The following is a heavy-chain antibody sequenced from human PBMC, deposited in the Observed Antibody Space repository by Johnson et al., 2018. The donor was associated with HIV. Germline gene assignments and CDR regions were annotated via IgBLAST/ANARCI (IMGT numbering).Heavy chain of an antibody. J-gene: IGHJ3*01. V-gene: IGHV3-7*01. CDR1: GFSFNNYW. Sequence: MLLVESGGGLVQPGGSLRLSCGASGFSFNNYWMSWVRQAPGKGLEWVANINEGGREQHYVDSVRGRFTISRDNGKNSLSLQMNTLRADDTGVYFCARGREDSWGQGTMVTVSS. CDR3: ARGREDS. CDR2: INEGGREQ. D-gene: IGHD1-26*01.